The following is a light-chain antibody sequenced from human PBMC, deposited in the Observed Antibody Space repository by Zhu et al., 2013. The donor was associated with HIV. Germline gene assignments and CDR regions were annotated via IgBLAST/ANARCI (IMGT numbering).Light chain of an antibody. V-gene: IGKV3-20*01. CDR3: QQYGSSPLT. CDR1: QSVSSSF. Sequence: DIVLTQSPGTLSLSPGDRATLSCRASQSVSSSFLAWYQQKPGQAPRLLMYETSSRAAGIPPRFSGSGSGTDFTLTISGLEPEDFAVYYCQQYGSSPLTFGGGT. CDR2: ETS. J-gene: IGKJ4*01.